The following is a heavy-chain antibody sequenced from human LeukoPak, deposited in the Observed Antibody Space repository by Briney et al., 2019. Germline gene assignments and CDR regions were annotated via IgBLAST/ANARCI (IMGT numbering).Heavy chain of an antibody. CDR2: INQDVSEK. V-gene: IGHV3-7*01. Sequence: QAGGSLRLSCAASGFTFSSYWMSWVRQAPGKGLEWVASINQDVSEKYYMDSVKGRFTISRDNTKNSLYLQMNNLRAEDTAVYYCARHDAGHWDYWGQGTLVTVSS. J-gene: IGHJ4*02. CDR1: GFTFSSYW. D-gene: IGHD2-8*01. CDR3: ARHDAGHWDY.